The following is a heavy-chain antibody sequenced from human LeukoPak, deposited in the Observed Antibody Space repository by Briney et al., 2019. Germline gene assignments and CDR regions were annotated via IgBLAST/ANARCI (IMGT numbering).Heavy chain of an antibody. V-gene: IGHV1-2*02. CDR1: GYTFTGYY. Sequence: GASVKVSCKASGYTFTGYYMHWVRQAPGRGLEWMGWINPNSGGTNYAQKFQGRVTMTRDTSISTAYMELSRLRSDDTAVYYCARAAGSSSYKYYYYYYYMDVWGKGTTVTVSS. D-gene: IGHD6-6*01. CDR2: INPNSGGT. CDR3: ARAAGSSSYKYYYYYYYMDV. J-gene: IGHJ6*03.